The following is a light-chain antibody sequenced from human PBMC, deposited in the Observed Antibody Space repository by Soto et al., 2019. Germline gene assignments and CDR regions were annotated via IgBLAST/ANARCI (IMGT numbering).Light chain of an antibody. V-gene: IGKV3D-15*01. CDR2: GAS. J-gene: IGKJ4*01. CDR1: QSVSSN. Sequence: EIVMTQSPATMSVSPGERATLSCRASQSVSSNLAWYQQKPGQAPRLLIYGASIRATGIPARFSGSGSGTEFTLTISSLQSEDFAVYYCQQDNNWPPLTFGGGTKVEIK. CDR3: QQDNNWPPLT.